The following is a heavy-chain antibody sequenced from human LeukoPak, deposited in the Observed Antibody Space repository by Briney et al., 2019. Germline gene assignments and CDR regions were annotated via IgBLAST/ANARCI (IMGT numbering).Heavy chain of an antibody. V-gene: IGHV3-48*04. CDR1: GFTFSSYS. Sequence: GGSLRLSCAASGFTFSSYSMNWVRQAPGKGLEWVSYISSGSSTIYYADPVKGRFTISRDNAKNSLYLQMNSLRAEDTAMYYCARGDYYDSSGYLSDWGQGTLVTVSS. CDR2: ISSGSSTI. D-gene: IGHD3-22*01. CDR3: ARGDYYDSSGYLSD. J-gene: IGHJ4*02.